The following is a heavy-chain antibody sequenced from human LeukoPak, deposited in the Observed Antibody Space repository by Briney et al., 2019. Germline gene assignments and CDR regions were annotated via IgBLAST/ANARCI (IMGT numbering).Heavy chain of an antibody. V-gene: IGHV4-4*07. D-gene: IGHD1-1*01. CDR2: IDTSGNT. J-gene: IGHJ4*02. CDR1: GGSISSYY. CDR3: VRASHWNQLHYFDY. Sequence: PSETLSLTCTVSGGSISSYYWSWIRQPAGKGLEWIGRIDTSGNTNYKPSLKSRVTISVDKSKNQFSLNLSSVTAADTALYYCVRASHWNQLHYFDYWGQGTLVTVSS.